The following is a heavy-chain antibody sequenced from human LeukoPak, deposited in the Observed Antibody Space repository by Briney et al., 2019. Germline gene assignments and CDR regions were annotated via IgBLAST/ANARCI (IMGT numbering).Heavy chain of an antibody. CDR1: GYTFTAYY. CDR2: INPNSGGT. CDR3: ASALVGAPPFDPLDI. Sequence: ASVKVSCKASGYTFTAYYIHWVRQAPGQGLEWMGWINPNSGGTSYAQKFQGRVTMTRDTSISTAYMEVSRLRSDDTAVFYCASALVGAPPFDPLDIWGQGTMVTVSS. J-gene: IGHJ3*02. D-gene: IGHD1-26*01. V-gene: IGHV1-2*02.